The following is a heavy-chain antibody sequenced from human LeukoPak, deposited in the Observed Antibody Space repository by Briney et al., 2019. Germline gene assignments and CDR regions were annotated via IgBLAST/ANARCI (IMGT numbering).Heavy chain of an antibody. CDR3: ARHGYTASHYFLDY. D-gene: IGHD3-16*01. V-gene: IGHV4-4*07. CDR2: IYTTGKT. Sequence: SETLSLTCTVSSGSMNSYYWGWVRQPAGRGLEWIGCIYTTGKTDYDPSLKSRLTMSVDTSKRQFSLNLRSVSAADTAIYYCARHGYTASHYFLDYWSKGTLVTVSS. CDR1: SGSMNSYY. J-gene: IGHJ4*02.